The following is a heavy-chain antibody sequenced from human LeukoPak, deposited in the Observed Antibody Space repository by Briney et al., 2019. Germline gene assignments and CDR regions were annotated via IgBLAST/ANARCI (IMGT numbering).Heavy chain of an antibody. J-gene: IGHJ3*02. CDR1: GFTFSTYA. D-gene: IGHD2-2*01. CDR3: ASDRDCGGSSCYDAFDI. V-gene: IGHV3-64*01. CDR2: ISSNGGST. Sequence: PGGSLRLSCAASGFTFSTYAMHWVRQAPGKGLEYVSAISSNGGSTYYANSVKGRFTISRDNSKNTLYLQMVSLRAEDMAVYYCASDRDCGGSSCYDAFDIWGQGTMVTVSS.